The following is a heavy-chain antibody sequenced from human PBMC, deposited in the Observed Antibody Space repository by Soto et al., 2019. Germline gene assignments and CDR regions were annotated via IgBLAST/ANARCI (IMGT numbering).Heavy chain of an antibody. CDR3: ARDGSATYDILTGYYYSTFDY. D-gene: IGHD3-9*01. Sequence: ASVKVSCKASGYTFTSYVISWVRQAPGQGLEWMGWISAYNGNTNYAQKLQGRVTMTTDTSTSTAYMELRSLRSDDTAVYYCARDGSATYDILTGYYYSTFDYWGQGTLVTVSS. J-gene: IGHJ4*02. V-gene: IGHV1-18*01. CDR2: ISAYNGNT. CDR1: GYTFTSYV.